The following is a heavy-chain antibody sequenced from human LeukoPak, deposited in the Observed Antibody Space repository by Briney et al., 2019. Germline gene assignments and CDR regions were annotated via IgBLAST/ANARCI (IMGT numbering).Heavy chain of an antibody. D-gene: IGHD2-2*01. J-gene: IGHJ4*02. CDR2: IYYSGST. V-gene: IGHV4-39*07. CDR3: AAREVVPAANSFFDY. CDR1: GGSISSSSYY. Sequence: PSETLSLTCTVSGGSISSSSYYWGWIRQPPGKGLEWMGSIYYSGSTNYNPSLKSRVTMSVDTSKNQFSLKLSSVTAADTAVYYCAAREVVPAANSFFDYWGQGTLVTVSS.